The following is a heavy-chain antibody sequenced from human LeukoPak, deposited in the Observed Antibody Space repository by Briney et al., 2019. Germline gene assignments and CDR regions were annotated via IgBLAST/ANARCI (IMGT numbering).Heavy chain of an antibody. V-gene: IGHV3-30-3*01. CDR3: ARDRGDYYDSSGYYLSYYFDY. D-gene: IGHD3-22*01. CDR2: ISYDGSNK. Sequence: GGSLRLSCAASGFTFSSYAMHWVRQAPGKGLEWVAVISYDGSNKYYADSVKGRFTISRDNSKNTLYLQMNSLRAEDTAVYYCARDRGDYYDSSGYYLSYYFDYWGQGTLVTVSS. CDR1: GFTFSSYA. J-gene: IGHJ4*02.